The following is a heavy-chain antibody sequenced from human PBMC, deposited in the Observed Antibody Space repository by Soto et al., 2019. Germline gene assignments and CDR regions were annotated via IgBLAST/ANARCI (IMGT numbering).Heavy chain of an antibody. CDR3: ARDCSGGSCYHPPSY. D-gene: IGHD2-15*01. Sequence: ASVKVSCKASGYTFTSYGISWVRQAPGQGLEWMGWISAYNGNTNYAQKLQGRVTMTTDTSTSTAYMELRSLRSDDTAVYYCARDCSGGSCYHPPSYWGQGTLVTVSS. J-gene: IGHJ4*02. CDR1: GYTFTSYG. V-gene: IGHV1-18*01. CDR2: ISAYNGNT.